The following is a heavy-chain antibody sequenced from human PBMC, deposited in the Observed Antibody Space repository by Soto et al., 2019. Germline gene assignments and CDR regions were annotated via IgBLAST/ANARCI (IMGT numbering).Heavy chain of an antibody. D-gene: IGHD6-13*01. CDR2: IYSGGST. V-gene: IGHV3-66*01. J-gene: IGHJ4*02. CDR3: AREAKHIAAAGTGEVDY. Sequence: EVQLVESGGGLVQPGGSLRLSCAASGLTVSSNYMSWVRQAPGKGLEWVSVIYSGGSTYYADSVKGRFTISRDNSNNTLYLQMNSLRAEDTAVYYCAREAKHIAAAGTGEVDYWGQGTLVTVSS. CDR1: GLTVSSNY.